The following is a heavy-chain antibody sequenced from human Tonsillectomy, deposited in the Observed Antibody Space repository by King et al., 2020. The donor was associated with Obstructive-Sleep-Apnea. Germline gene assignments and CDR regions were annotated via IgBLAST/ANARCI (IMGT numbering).Heavy chain of an antibody. V-gene: IGHV4-38-2*02. Sequence: VPLQESGPGLVKPSETLSLTCTVSGYSISSGYYWGWVRQPPGKGLEWIGSISHSGSTYYNPSLKSRVTISVDTSKNQFSLNLSSVTAADTAVYYCARVFDYCSCTTCGGYWGQGTLVTVSS. CDR3: ARVFDYCSCTTCGGY. J-gene: IGHJ4*02. CDR2: ISHSGST. D-gene: IGHD2-2*01. CDR1: GYSISSGYY.